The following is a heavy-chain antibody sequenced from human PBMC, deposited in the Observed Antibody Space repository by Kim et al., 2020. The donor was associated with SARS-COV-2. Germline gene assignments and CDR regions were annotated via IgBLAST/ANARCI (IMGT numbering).Heavy chain of an antibody. CDR3: SGDNYNNYWYKY. Sequence: GGSLRLSCAASEFSVSTKTMTWVRQAPGKGLEWVSIIYRNGTTYYADSVKGRFTTSRDTSKNTLYLQMDNLRTDDTAVYYFSGDNYNNYWYKYWGQGTLVNV. CDR1: EFSVSTKT. CDR2: IYRNGTT. J-gene: IGHJ4*02. V-gene: IGHV3-53*01. D-gene: IGHD1-20*01.